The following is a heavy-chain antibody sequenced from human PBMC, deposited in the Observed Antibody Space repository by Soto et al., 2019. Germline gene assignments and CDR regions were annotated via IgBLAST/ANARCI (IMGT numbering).Heavy chain of an antibody. CDR3: ARLSLELLGQLLDYYYYGMDV. J-gene: IGHJ6*01. CDR1: GYSFTSYW. Sequence: PGESLKISCKGSGYSFTSYWISRVRQMPGKGLEWMGRIDPSDSYTNYSPSFQGHVTISADKSISTAYLQWSSLKASDTAMYYCARLSLELLGQLLDYYYYGMDVWGQGTTVTVSS. D-gene: IGHD1-7*01. V-gene: IGHV5-10-1*01. CDR2: IDPSDSYT.